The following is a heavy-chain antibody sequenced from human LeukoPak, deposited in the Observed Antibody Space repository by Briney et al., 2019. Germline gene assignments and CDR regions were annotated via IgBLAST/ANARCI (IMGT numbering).Heavy chain of an antibody. Sequence: ASVKVSCKASGYTFTNHAMNWVRQAPGQGLEWMGWINTNTANPTYAQGFTGRFVFSLDTSVSTAYLQISSLKAEDTAVYYCARETPVAGGNWFDPWGQGTLVTVSS. CDR1: GYTFTNHA. CDR3: ARETPVAGGNWFDP. CDR2: INTNTANP. D-gene: IGHD6-19*01. J-gene: IGHJ5*02. V-gene: IGHV7-4-1*02.